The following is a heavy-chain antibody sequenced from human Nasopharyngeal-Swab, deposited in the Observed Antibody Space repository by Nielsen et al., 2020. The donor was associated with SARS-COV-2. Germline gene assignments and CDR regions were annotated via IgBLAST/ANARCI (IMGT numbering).Heavy chain of an antibody. D-gene: IGHD1-14*01. CDR2: IFYTGGT. CDR3: VRHTDDHVDAFEV. CDR1: GDSVTSSYY. Sequence: SETLSLTCTVSGDSVTSSYYWGWVRQPPGKGLEWLGRIFYTGGTYYNPSLRSRVTMSVDTSKNQVSLKLRSVTAADTAVYFCVRHTDDHVDAFEVWGQGTLVTVSS. V-gene: IGHV4-39*01. J-gene: IGHJ3*01.